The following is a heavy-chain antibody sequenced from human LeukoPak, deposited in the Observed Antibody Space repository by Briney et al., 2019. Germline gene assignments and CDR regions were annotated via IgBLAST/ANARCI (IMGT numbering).Heavy chain of an antibody. CDR3: AKERDSSGYFDY. CDR1: GFTFSSYA. V-gene: IGHV3-23*01. Sequence: GGSLRLSCAASGFTFSSYAMSWVRQAPGKGLEWVSAISGSDGGTYYADSVKGRFTISRDNSKKILYLQMNSLRVEDTALYYCAKERDSSGYFDYWGQGTLVTASS. D-gene: IGHD3-22*01. CDR2: ISGSDGGT. J-gene: IGHJ4*02.